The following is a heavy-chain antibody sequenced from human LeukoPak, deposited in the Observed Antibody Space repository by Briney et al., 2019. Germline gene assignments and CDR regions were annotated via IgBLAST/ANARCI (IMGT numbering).Heavy chain of an antibody. CDR2: INHSGST. Sequence: PSETLSLTRAVYGGSFSGYYWSWIRQPPGKGLEWIGEINHSGSTNYNPSLKSRVTISVDTSKNQFSLKLSSVTAADTAVYYCARGGGPAGYYMDVWDEGTTVTVSS. CDR1: GGSFSGYY. V-gene: IGHV4-34*01. D-gene: IGHD3-16*01. CDR3: ARGGGPAGYYMDV. J-gene: IGHJ6*03.